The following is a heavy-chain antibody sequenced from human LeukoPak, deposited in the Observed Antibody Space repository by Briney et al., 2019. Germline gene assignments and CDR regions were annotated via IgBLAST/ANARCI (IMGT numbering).Heavy chain of an antibody. Sequence: GGSLRLSCAASGFTFSSYGMHWVRQAPGKGLEWVAVIWYDGSNKYYADSVKGRFTISRDNSKNTLYLQMNSLRAEDTAVYYCAKRRDYYDSSGYYYVGFDYWGQGTLVTVSS. J-gene: IGHJ4*02. D-gene: IGHD3-22*01. CDR3: AKRRDYYDSSGYYYVGFDY. CDR2: IWYDGSNK. V-gene: IGHV3-33*06. CDR1: GFTFSSYG.